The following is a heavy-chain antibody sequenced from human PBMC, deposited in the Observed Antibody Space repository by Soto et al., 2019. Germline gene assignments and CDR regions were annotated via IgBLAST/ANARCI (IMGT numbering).Heavy chain of an antibody. CDR3: ERSLQLRPRKEWAFGY. V-gene: IGHV1-46*01. J-gene: IGHJ4*02. CDR1: GYTFTTYF. CDR2: INPGDGTT. D-gene: IGHD1-1*01. Sequence: QVQLVQSGAEVRKPGASVKVSCRASGYTFTTYFMQWVRQAPGQGLEWVGIINPGDGTTSYAQKFQGGVTMTRDTYTTTVYMDLSSLTSEDTAVYYCERSLQLRPRKEWAFGYWGQGTLVTVSS.